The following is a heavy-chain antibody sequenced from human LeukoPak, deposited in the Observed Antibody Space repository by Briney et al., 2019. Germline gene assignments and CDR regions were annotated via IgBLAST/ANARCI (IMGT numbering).Heavy chain of an antibody. V-gene: IGHV3-21*01. D-gene: IGHD6-13*01. CDR1: GFIFSTYS. Sequence: GGSLRLSCAASGFIFSTYSMNWVRQAPGKGLEWVSSISSSSTYIYYADSVKGRFTISRDNAKNSLYLQMNSLRAEDTAVYYCARWTSSWYYFDYWGQGTLVTVSS. CDR3: ARWTSSWYYFDY. J-gene: IGHJ4*02. CDR2: ISSSSTYI.